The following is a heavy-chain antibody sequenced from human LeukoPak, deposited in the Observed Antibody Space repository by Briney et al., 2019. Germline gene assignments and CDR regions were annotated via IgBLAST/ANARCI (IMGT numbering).Heavy chain of an antibody. J-gene: IGHJ4*02. Sequence: GGSLRLSCAASGFTFSSYAMSWARQAPGKGLEWVSAISGSGGSTYYADSVKGRFTISRDNSKNTLYLQMNSLRAEDTAVYYCAKQKDIVVVIATFDYWGQGTLVTVSS. CDR1: GFTFSSYA. CDR2: ISGSGGST. V-gene: IGHV3-23*01. CDR3: AKQKDIVVVIATFDY. D-gene: IGHD2-21*01.